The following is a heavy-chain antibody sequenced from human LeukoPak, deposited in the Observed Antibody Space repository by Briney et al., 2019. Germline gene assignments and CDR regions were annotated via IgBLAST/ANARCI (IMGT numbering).Heavy chain of an antibody. Sequence: SVKVSCKASGYTFTGYYMHWVRQAPGQGLEWMGWINPNSGGTNYAQKFQGRVTMTRDTSISTAYMELSRLRSDDTAVYYCARDAWWAGYNYSPFDYWGQGTLVTVSS. V-gene: IGHV1-2*02. J-gene: IGHJ4*02. CDR1: GYTFTGYY. CDR2: INPNSGGT. CDR3: ARDAWWAGYNYSPFDY. D-gene: IGHD5-24*01.